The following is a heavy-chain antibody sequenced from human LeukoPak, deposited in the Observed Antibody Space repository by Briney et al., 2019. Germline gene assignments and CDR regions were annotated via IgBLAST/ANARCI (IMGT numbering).Heavy chain of an antibody. CDR3: AKCSSYYDFLSGYYQPIDY. J-gene: IGHJ4*02. D-gene: IGHD3-3*01. CDR2: ISGSGGST. V-gene: IGHV3-23*01. Sequence: GGSLRLSCAASGFTFSSYAMSWVRQAPGKGLEWVSAISGSGGSTYYADSVKGRFTISRDNSKNTLYLQMNSLRAEDTAVYYCAKCSSYYDFLSGYYQPIDYLGQGTLVTVSS. CDR1: GFTFSSYA.